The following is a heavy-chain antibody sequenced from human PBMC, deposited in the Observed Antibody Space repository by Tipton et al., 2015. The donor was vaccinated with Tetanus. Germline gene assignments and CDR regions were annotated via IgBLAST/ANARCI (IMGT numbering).Heavy chain of an antibody. Sequence: SLRLSCAASGFTFSDFSMNWVRQAPGKGLQWISYISRTSGTIYYADSVKSRFIVSRDNAKNALYLEMNSLRDEDTAGYYCARDGYNSSWDVDNRGQGNLVTVSS. D-gene: IGHD6-13*01. CDR3: ARDGYNSSWDVDN. CDR1: GFTFSDFS. J-gene: IGHJ4*02. V-gene: IGHV3-48*02. CDR2: ISRTSGTI.